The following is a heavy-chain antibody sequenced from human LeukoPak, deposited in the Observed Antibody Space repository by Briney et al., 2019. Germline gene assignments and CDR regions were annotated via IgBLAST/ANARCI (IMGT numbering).Heavy chain of an antibody. J-gene: IGHJ4*02. CDR2: ISSSGGTT. D-gene: IGHD5-24*01. V-gene: IGHV3-23*01. Sequence: PGGSLRLSCAASGFTFISYAMTWVRQAPGKGLEWVSAISSSGGTTYYADSVKGRFSISRDNSKNTLYLRMNSLRAEDTAIYYCATDRNAWPTNFDSWGQGTLVTVSA. CDR3: ATDRNAWPTNFDS. CDR1: GFTFISYA.